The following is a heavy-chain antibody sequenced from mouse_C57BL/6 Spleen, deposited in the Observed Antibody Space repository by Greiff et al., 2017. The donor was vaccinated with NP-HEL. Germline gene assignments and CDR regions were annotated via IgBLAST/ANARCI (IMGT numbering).Heavy chain of an antibody. CDR3: ARPSYNAGFAY. CDR2: ISSGSSTI. CDR1: GFTFSDYG. Sequence: EVQGVESGGGLVKPGGSLKLSCAASGFTFSDYGMHWVRQAPEKGLEWVAYISSGSSTIYYADTVTGRFTISRDNAKNTLFLQMTSLRSEDTAMYYCARPSYNAGFAYWGQGTLVTVSA. V-gene: IGHV5-17*01. J-gene: IGHJ3*01. D-gene: IGHD1-3*01.